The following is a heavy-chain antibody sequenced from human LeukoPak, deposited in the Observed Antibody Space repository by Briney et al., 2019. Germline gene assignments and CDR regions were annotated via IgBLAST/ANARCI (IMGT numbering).Heavy chain of an antibody. CDR2: IYSAGGT. D-gene: IGHD3-22*01. Sequence: PGGSLRLSCAASGFTVSNNYMSWVRRAAGKGLEWVALIYSAGGTYYADSVKGRFTISRDNSKNTLYLQMNSLRAEDTAVYYCAKRRDYYDSSGYSCAPLGHWGQGTRVTVSS. CDR3: AKRRDYYDSSGYSCAPLGH. J-gene: IGHJ4*02. V-gene: IGHV3-53*05. CDR1: GFTVSNNY.